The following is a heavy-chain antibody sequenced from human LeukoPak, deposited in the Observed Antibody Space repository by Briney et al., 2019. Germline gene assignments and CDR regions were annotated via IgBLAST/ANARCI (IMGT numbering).Heavy chain of an antibody. J-gene: IGHJ4*02. Sequence: SETLSLTCTVSGGSISAYYWSRIRQPPGKGLEWIGYIYRSGSTNTNPSLKSRVTISVDASENQFSLKLSSMTAADTAVYYCARHSHYYGSGSFYRDYFDYWGQGTLVTVSS. D-gene: IGHD3-10*01. CDR2: IYRSGST. CDR1: GGSISAYY. CDR3: ARHSHYYGSGSFYRDYFDY. V-gene: IGHV4-59*08.